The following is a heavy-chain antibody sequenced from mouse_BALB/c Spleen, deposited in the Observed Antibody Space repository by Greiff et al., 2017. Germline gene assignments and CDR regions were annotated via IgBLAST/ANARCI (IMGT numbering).Heavy chain of an antibody. J-gene: IGHJ4*01. CDR2: INPGSGGT. D-gene: IGHD2-4*01. Sequence: VQLQQSGAELVRPGTSVKVSCKASGYAFTNYLIEWVKQRPGQGLEWIGVINPGSGGTNYNEKFKGKATLTADKSSSTAYMQLSSLTSDDSAVYFCARYDYDYDVYAMDYWGQGTSVTVSS. V-gene: IGHV1-54*01. CDR3: ARYDYDYDVYAMDY. CDR1: GYAFTNYL.